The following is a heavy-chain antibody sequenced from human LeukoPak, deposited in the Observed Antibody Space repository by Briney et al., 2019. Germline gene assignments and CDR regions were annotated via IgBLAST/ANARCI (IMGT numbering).Heavy chain of an antibody. CDR1: GGTFSSYA. CDR3: ASRGPYCSSTSCYLDY. V-gene: IGHV1-69*13. J-gene: IGHJ4*02. D-gene: IGHD2-2*01. Sequence: SVKVSCKASGGTFSSYAISWVRQAPGQGLEWMGGIIPIFGTANYAQKFQGRVTITADESTSTAYMELSSLRSEDTAVYYCASRGPYCSSTSCYLDYWGQGTLVTVSS. CDR2: IIPIFGTA.